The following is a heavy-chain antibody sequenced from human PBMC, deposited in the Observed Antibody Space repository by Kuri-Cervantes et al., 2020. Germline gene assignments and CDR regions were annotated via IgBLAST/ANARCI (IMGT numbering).Heavy chain of an antibody. J-gene: IGHJ4*02. D-gene: IGHD3-3*01. V-gene: IGHV3-23*01. Sequence: GGSLRLSCAASGFTFASCAMSWVRQAPGKGLEWVSAISGSGGSPYYADSVKGRFTISRDNAKNTLYLQMNSLKTEDTAVYYCTTRIFGVVTPDYWGQGTLVTVSS. CDR2: ISGSGGSP. CDR1: GFTFASCA. CDR3: TTRIFGVVTPDY.